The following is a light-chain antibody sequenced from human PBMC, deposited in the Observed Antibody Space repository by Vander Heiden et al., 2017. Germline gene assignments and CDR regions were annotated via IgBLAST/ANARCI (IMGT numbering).Light chain of an antibody. CDR2: DTS. J-gene: IGKJ2*01. CDR3: QQRSNWPYT. V-gene: IGKV3-11*01. CDR1: QSVSTY. Sequence: EIVLTQSPVTLSLSPGERATLSCRASQSVSTYLAWYQQKPGQAPRLLIYDTSSRATGIPARFSGSGSRTDFTLTISSLEPEDFAVYVCQQRSNWPYTFGQRTKLESK.